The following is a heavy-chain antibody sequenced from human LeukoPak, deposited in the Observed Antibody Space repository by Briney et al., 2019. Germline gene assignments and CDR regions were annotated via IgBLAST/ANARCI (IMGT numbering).Heavy chain of an antibody. CDR3: ARTGGYSYGFDYYYYYYMDV. CDR2: IYYSGST. J-gene: IGHJ6*03. D-gene: IGHD5-18*01. Sequence: SETLSLTCTVSGGSISSSSCYWGWIRQPPGKGLEWIGSIYYSGSTYYNPSLKSRVTISVDTSKNQFSLKLSSVTAADTAVYYCARTGGYSYGFDYYYYYYMDVWGKGTTVTVSS. CDR1: GGSISSSSCY. V-gene: IGHV4-39*07.